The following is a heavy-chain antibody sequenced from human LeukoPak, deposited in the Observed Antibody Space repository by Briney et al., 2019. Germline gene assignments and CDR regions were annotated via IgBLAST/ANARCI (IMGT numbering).Heavy chain of an antibody. CDR2: IIPIFGTA. CDR1: GGTFSSYA. V-gene: IGHV1-69*05. Sequence: ASVKVSCKASGGTFSSYAISWVRQAPGQGLEWMGGIIPIFGTANYAQKFQGRVTITTDESTSTAYMELSRLRSEDTAVYYCARMDSSGYYFDYWGQGTLVTVSS. CDR3: ARMDSSGYYFDY. D-gene: IGHD3-22*01. J-gene: IGHJ4*02.